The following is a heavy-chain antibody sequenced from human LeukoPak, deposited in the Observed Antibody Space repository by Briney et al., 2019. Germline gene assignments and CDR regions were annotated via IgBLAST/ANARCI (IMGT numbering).Heavy chain of an antibody. CDR3: ARGLRPVIFLDAFDI. J-gene: IGHJ3*02. D-gene: IGHD3-3*02. V-gene: IGHV3-48*03. CDR2: ISSSGSTI. CDR1: GFTFSSYE. Sequence: QSGGSLRLSCAASGFTFSSYEMNWVRQAPGKGLEGVSSISSSGSTIDYADSVKGRFTISRDNAKNSLCLQMDSLRADDTAVYYCARGLRPVIFLDAFDIWGQGTMVTVSS.